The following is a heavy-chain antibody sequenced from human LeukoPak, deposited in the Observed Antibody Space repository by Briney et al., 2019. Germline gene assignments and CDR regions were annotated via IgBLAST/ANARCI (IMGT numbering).Heavy chain of an antibody. V-gene: IGHV4-39*02. CDR2: IYYSGST. J-gene: IGHJ3*02. D-gene: IGHD1-1*01. CDR3: SSYNWNDEFAFDI. CDR1: GGSISSSRYY. Sequence: PSETLSLTCTVSGGSISSSRYYWGWIRQPPGKGLEWIGSIYYSGSTYYNASLKSRVTISVDTSKNHFSLKLNSVTAADTAVYYCSSYNWNDEFAFDIWGQGTMVTVSS.